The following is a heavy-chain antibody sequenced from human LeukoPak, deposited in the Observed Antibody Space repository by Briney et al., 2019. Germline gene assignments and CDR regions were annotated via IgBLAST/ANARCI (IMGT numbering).Heavy chain of an antibody. J-gene: IGHJ4*02. Sequence: GGSLRLSCAASGFTLSSYAMSWVRQAPGKGLEWVSSIGGSGGSTYYAGSVKGRFTISRDNSKNTLYMQMNSLRAEDTAVYYCTKEVAAAGYFDYWGQGTLVTVSS. CDR2: IGGSGGST. CDR1: GFTLSSYA. D-gene: IGHD6-13*01. V-gene: IGHV3-23*01. CDR3: TKEVAAAGYFDY.